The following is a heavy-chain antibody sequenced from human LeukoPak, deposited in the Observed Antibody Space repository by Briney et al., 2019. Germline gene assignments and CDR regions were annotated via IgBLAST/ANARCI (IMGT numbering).Heavy chain of an antibody. D-gene: IGHD3-16*01. J-gene: IGHJ4*02. CDR1: GGTFSSYA. V-gene: IGHV1-69*13. Sequence: SVKVSCKASGGTFSSYAISWVRQAPGQGLEWMGGIIPIFGTANYAQEFQGRVTITADESTSTAYMELSSLRSEDTAVYYCARGWGPVGGFDYWGQGTLVTVSS. CDR2: IIPIFGTA. CDR3: ARGWGPVGGFDY.